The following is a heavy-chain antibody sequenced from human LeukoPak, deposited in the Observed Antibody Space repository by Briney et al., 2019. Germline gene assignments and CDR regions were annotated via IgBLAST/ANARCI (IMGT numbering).Heavy chain of an antibody. D-gene: IGHD2-2*01. Sequence: SETLSLTCTVSGGSISSSSYYWGWIRQPPGKGLEWIGSICYSGSTYYNPSLKSRVTISVDTSKNQFSLKLSSVTAADTAVYYCARQQPGYCSSTSCLNGVDYWGQGTLVTVSS. CDR3: ARQQPGYCSSTSCLNGVDY. CDR2: ICYSGST. V-gene: IGHV4-39*01. J-gene: IGHJ4*02. CDR1: GGSISSSSYY.